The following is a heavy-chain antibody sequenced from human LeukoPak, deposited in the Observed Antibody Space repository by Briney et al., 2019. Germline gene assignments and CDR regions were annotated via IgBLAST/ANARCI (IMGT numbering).Heavy chain of an antibody. Sequence: PGRSLRLSCAASGFTFDDYAMHWVRQAPGKGLEWVSGISWNSGSIGYADSVKGRFTISRDNAKNSLYLQMNSLRAEDTALYYCAKDAIVVVDWGQGTLVTVSS. CDR1: GFTFDDYA. V-gene: IGHV3-9*01. CDR2: ISWNSGSI. CDR3: AKDAIVVVD. J-gene: IGHJ4*02. D-gene: IGHD2-2*01.